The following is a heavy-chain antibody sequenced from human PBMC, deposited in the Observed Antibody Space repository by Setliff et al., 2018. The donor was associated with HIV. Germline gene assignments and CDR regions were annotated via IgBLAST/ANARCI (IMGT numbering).Heavy chain of an antibody. CDR1: GPPIAIGSYY. CDR3: ARAGQWLFPDAFDI. V-gene: IGHV4-61*09. Sequence: SETLSLTCTVSGPPIAIGSYYWTWIRQPAGRGLEWIGHISASGNTKYSPTLQSRVTLSVNPSNNQFSLNLTSVTAADTAVYYCARAGQWLFPDAFDIWGQGTMVTVSS. CDR2: ISASGNT. J-gene: IGHJ3*02. D-gene: IGHD6-19*01.